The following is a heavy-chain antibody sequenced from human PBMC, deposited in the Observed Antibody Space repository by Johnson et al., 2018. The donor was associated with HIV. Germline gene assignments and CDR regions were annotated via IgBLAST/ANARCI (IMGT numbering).Heavy chain of an antibody. V-gene: IGHV3-11*04. Sequence: VQLLESGGGLVKPGGSLRLSCAASGFTFSDCYMRWIRQAPGKGLEWVSYISSSGSTTYYADSVKGRFTISRNNAKYAKNSLYLLMNSLRDEDTAVDYCARASGKDEWGHDAFDIWGQGTMVTVSS. CDR3: ARASGKDEWGHDAFDI. J-gene: IGHJ3*02. D-gene: IGHD1-26*01. CDR2: ISSSGSTT. CDR1: GFTFSDCY.